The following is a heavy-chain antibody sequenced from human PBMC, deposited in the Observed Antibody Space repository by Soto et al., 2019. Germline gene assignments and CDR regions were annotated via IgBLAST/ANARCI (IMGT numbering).Heavy chain of an antibody. J-gene: IGHJ4*02. Sequence: PSETLSLTCTVSGGSISSYYWSWIRQPPGKGLEWIGYIYYSGSTNYNPSLKSRVTISVDTSKNQFSLKLSSVTAADTAVYYCASYPGPPRDFDYWGQRTLVTVSS. CDR3: ASYPGPPRDFDY. V-gene: IGHV4-59*08. D-gene: IGHD3-10*01. CDR1: GGSISSYY. CDR2: IYYSGST.